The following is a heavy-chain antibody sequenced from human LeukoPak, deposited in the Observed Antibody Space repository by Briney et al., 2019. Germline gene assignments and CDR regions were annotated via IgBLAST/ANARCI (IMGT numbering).Heavy chain of an antibody. J-gene: IGHJ4*02. CDR1: GYTFTGYY. D-gene: IGHD2-15*01. Sequence: ASVKVSCKASGYTFTGYYVRWVRQAPGQGLEWVGWINPYSGGTKYAQKFQGRVTMTRDTSINTAYMELRRLKSDDTAVYYCARPYCSGGSCHDYFDYWGQGTLVTVSS. CDR3: ARPYCSGGSCHDYFDY. CDR2: INPYSGGT. V-gene: IGHV1-2*02.